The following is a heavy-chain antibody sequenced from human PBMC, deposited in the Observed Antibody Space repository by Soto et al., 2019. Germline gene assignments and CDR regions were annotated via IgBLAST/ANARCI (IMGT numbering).Heavy chain of an antibody. CDR2: IYWDDDQ. CDR3: AHAYGATSCPNGAFDV. J-gene: IGHJ3*01. Sequence: QITLKESGPTLVKPTQTLTLTCTFSGFSLSSDGVGVGWIRQPPGKALEWLALIYWDDDQRHSPSLKTRLTITKDNSNNQVVLTMTNMDPVDTATYYWAHAYGATSCPNGAFDVGGQGTVVTVSS. D-gene: IGHD2-2*01. V-gene: IGHV2-5*02. CDR1: GFSLSSDGVG.